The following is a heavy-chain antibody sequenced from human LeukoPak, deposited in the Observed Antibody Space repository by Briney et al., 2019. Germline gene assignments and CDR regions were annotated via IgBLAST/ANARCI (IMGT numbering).Heavy chain of an antibody. J-gene: IGHJ4*02. Sequence: GGSLRLSCAASGFTFSDFYMNWIRQAPGKGLEWISYISGSGTTVYFTDSVKGRFTISRDNAKNSLYLQMNSLRAEDTALYYCVRATSAAGPFDSWGRGTLVAVSS. D-gene: IGHD6-13*01. CDR2: ISGSGTTV. CDR1: GFTFSDFY. CDR3: VRATSAAGPFDS. V-gene: IGHV3-11*01.